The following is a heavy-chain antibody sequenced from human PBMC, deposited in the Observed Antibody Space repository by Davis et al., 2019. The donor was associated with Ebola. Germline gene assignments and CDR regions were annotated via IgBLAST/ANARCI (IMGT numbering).Heavy chain of an antibody. D-gene: IGHD1-1*01. J-gene: IGHJ4*02. CDR2: INPNGDTP. Sequence: ASVKVSCKAFGYTFTNYYMSWVRQAPGQGLEWMGIINPNGDTPRYAHKFQGRVTMTRDTSTSTVYMEVIGLRSEDTAVYYCASPAGTTEHWFDYWGQGTQVTVSS. V-gene: IGHV1-46*01. CDR3: ASPAGTTEHWFDY. CDR1: GYTFTNYY.